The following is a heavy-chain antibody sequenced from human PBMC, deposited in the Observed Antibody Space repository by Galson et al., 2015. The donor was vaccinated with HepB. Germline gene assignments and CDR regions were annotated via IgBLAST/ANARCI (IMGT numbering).Heavy chain of an antibody. CDR2: ISGSGGST. J-gene: IGHJ1*01. CDR1: GFTFSSYA. CDR3: AKPLREFSEYCSSTSCYMFSFEH. Sequence: SLRLSCAASGFTFSSYAMSWVRQAPGKGLEWVSAISGSGGSTYYADSVKGRFTISRDNSKNTLYLQMNSLRAEDTAVYYCAKPLREFSEYCSSTSCYMFSFEHWGQGTLVTVSS. D-gene: IGHD2-2*02. V-gene: IGHV3-23*01.